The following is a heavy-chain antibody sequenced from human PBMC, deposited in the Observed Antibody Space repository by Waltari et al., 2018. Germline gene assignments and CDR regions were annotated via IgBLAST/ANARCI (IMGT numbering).Heavy chain of an antibody. CDR2: ILYDGSNT. V-gene: IGHV3-30*16. CDR3: TRGSTTAARCMDS. J-gene: IGHJ4*02. D-gene: IGHD6-6*01. Sequence: QVQLVESGGGVVQPGGSLGLSCAASGFTFSPYTMHWVRQAPGKGLEWVALILYDGSNTYYADSVKGRFTISRDNSKNTLYLQMNSLRPDDRAVYYCTRGSTTAARCMDSWGQGTLVTVSS. CDR1: GFTFSPYT.